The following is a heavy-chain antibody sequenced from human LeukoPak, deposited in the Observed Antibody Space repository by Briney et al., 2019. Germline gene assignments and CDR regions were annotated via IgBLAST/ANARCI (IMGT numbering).Heavy chain of an antibody. D-gene: IGHD5-12*01. CDR2: LYYSGST. CDR3: ARQAISGYDPPPFDS. CDR1: GGSISSSTYY. V-gene: IGHV4-39*01. Sequence: PSETLSLTCTVSGGSISSSTYYWGWIRHPPGKGLEWIGNLYYSGSTYYNPSLKSRVPLSVARSKTQFSLKLSSVTAADTAVYYCARQAISGYDPPPFDSWGQGTLVTVSS. J-gene: IGHJ4*02.